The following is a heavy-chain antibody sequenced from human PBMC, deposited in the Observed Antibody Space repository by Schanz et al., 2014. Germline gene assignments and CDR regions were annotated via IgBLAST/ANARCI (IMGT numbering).Heavy chain of an antibody. CDR2: VPFDGSQK. D-gene: IGHD1-1*01. V-gene: IGHV3-30*04. CDR1: GFTFSSYA. CDR3: ARDRRNADLDY. J-gene: IGHJ4*02. Sequence: VHLLESGGGLVQPGGSLRLSCAASGFTFSSYALHWVRQAPGKGLEWVAFVPFDGSQKFYADSVKGRFTISRDNAKNSLYLQMNSLRAEDTAVYYCARDRRNADLDYWGQGTLVTVSS.